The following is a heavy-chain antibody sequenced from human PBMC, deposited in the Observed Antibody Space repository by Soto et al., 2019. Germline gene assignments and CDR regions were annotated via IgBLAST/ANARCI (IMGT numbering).Heavy chain of an antibody. CDR2: INHSGST. CDR1: GGSFSGYY. Sequence: SETLSLTCAVYGGSFSGYYWSWIRQPPGKGLEWIGEINHSGSTNYNPSLKSRVTISVDTSKNQFSLKLSSVTAADTAVYYCARGHPSTLAAAANKYNWFDPWGQGTLVTVSS. J-gene: IGHJ5*02. CDR3: ARGHPSTLAAAANKYNWFDP. V-gene: IGHV4-34*01. D-gene: IGHD6-13*01.